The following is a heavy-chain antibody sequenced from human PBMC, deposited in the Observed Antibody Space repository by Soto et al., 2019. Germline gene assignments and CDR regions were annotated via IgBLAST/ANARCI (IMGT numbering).Heavy chain of an antibody. CDR2: IHHSGTT. Sequence: SETLSLTCTVSGGSISGHHWSWIRQPPGKGLEWIGYIHHSGTTNYNPALKSRVTISADTSKNQFSLKLTSVTAADTAVYYCASYLEGVGGRGSWGRGTLVTVSS. V-gene: IGHV4-59*11. CDR1: GGSISGHH. D-gene: IGHD3-10*01. CDR3: ASYLEGVGGRGS. J-gene: IGHJ5*02.